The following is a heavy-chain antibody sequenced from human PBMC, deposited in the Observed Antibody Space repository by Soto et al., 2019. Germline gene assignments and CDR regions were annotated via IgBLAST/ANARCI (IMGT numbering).Heavy chain of an antibody. D-gene: IGHD3-16*02. J-gene: IGHJ5*02. Sequence: WRSLRLSCAASGFTFSSYSMNWVRQAPGKGLEWVSSISSSSRYIYYADSVKGRFTISRDNAKNSLYLQMNSLRAEDTAVYYCARDDPVVGWFEPWGQGTLVTVSS. V-gene: IGHV3-21*01. CDR1: GFTFSSYS. CDR3: ARDDPVVGWFEP. CDR2: ISSSSRYI.